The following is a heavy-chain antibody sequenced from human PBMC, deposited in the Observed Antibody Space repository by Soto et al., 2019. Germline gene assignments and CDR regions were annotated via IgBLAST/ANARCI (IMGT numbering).Heavy chain of an antibody. CDR2: IYYSGST. D-gene: IGHD2-2*02. CDR1: GGSISSYY. CDR3: ARESPQSRYCSSTSCHTGWFDP. V-gene: IGHV4-59*01. J-gene: IGHJ5*02. Sequence: WETLSLTCTVSGGSISSYYWSWIRQPPGKGLEWIGYIYYSGSTNYNPSLKSRVTISVDTSKNQFSLKLSSVTAADTAVYYCARESPQSRYCSSTSCHTGWFDPWGQGTLVTVSS.